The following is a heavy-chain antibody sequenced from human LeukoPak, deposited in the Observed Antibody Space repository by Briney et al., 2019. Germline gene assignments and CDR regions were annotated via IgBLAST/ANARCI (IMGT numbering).Heavy chain of an antibody. J-gene: IGHJ4*02. V-gene: IGHV3-30*01. CDR1: GFTFSSYA. CDR3: AKDTFYDSSGYYPLSFDY. Sequence: GGSLRLSCAASGFTFSSYAMHWVRQAPGKGLEWVAVISYDGSNKYYADSVKGRFTISRDNSKNTLYLQMNSLRAEDTAVYYCAKDTFYDSSGYYPLSFDYWGQGTLVTVSS. CDR2: ISYDGSNK. D-gene: IGHD3-22*01.